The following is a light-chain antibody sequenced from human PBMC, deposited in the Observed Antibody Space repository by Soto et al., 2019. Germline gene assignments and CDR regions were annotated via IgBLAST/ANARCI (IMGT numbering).Light chain of an antibody. Sequence: DIQMTQSPSSLSASVGDRVTITCRASQSIGRFLNWHQQKPGKAPNVLINVASTLRSGVPSRFSGSGSGTDFNLTINSLQPEDFATYFCQQSFTTPRTFGGGTKVDIK. CDR1: QSIGRF. CDR2: VAS. CDR3: QQSFTTPRT. J-gene: IGKJ4*01. V-gene: IGKV1-39*01.